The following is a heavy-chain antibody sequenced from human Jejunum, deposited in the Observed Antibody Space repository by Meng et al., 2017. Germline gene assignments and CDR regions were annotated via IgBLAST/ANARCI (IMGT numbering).Heavy chain of an antibody. CDR1: GYIFKNYA. D-gene: IGHD2-15*01. Sequence: QVQLVQSAAEVKKPGAAVRVACKASGYIFKNYAMQWVRQAPGQRLDWIGWINTDNGDTQYSQTFQGRVTITRDTSASTTYMELSSLRSEDTAVYFCARERQTSGEDYWGQGTLVTVSS. CDR3: ARERQTSGEDY. J-gene: IGHJ4*02. CDR2: INTDNGDT. V-gene: IGHV1-3*04.